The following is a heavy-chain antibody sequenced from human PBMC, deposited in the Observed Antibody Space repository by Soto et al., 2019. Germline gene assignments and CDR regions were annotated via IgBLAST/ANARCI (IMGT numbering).Heavy chain of an antibody. V-gene: IGHV3-30*18. CDR1: GFTFSSYG. J-gene: IGHJ4*02. CDR3: AKGGWLRLEGAFDY. Sequence: SGGSLRLSCAASGFTFSSYGMHWVRQAPGKGLEWVAVISYDGSNKYYADSVKGRFTISRDNSKNTLYLQMNSLRAEDTAVYYCAKGGWLRLEGAFDYWGQGTLVTVSS. CDR2: ISYDGSNK. D-gene: IGHD5-12*01.